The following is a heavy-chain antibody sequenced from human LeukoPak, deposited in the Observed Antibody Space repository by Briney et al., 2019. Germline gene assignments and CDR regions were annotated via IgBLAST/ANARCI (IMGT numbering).Heavy chain of an antibody. Sequence: GASVKVSCKASGYTFTGYYMHWVRQAPGQGLEWMGWINPNSGGTNYAQKFQGRVTMTRDTSISTAYMELSRLRSDDTAVYYCAAHGELWFGELSIQENYYYYMDVWGKGTTVTVSS. CDR2: INPNSGGT. V-gene: IGHV1-2*02. D-gene: IGHD3-10*01. CDR1: GYTFTGYY. J-gene: IGHJ6*03. CDR3: AAHGELWFGELSIQENYYYYMDV.